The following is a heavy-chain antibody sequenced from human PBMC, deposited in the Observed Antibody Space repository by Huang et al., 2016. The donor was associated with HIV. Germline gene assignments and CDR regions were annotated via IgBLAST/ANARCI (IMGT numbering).Heavy chain of an antibody. V-gene: IGHV4-39*01. CDR1: GGSIRSSDYH. J-gene: IGHJ6*03. CDR2: IYYKGSP. D-gene: IGHD3-10*01. Sequence: QLLLQESGPGLVKPSEAQALTCAVSGGSIRSSDYHWGWIRQPPGKGLEWSGSIYYKGSPHSSPSPKSRVTIAVDTSKNLFFLNLTAMTAADTAVYYCARHREGPVAYYSGWGSHLNYMDVWGRGRTVVVSS. CDR3: ARHREGPVAYYSGWGSHLNYMDV.